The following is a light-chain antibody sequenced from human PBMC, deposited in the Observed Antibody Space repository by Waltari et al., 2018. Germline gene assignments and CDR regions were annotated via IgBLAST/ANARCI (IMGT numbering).Light chain of an antibody. CDR1: QSFGSTY. CDR2: GAS. CDR3: QQYGTSPQT. Sequence: EVVLTQSPGTMSLPPGERATLSCRASQSFGSTYLAWYQQKPGQAPRLLIYGASTRATGIPDRFSGSGSGTDFTLTISRLEPEDFAVYYCQQYGTSPQTFGQGTKVEIK. V-gene: IGKV3-20*01. J-gene: IGKJ1*01.